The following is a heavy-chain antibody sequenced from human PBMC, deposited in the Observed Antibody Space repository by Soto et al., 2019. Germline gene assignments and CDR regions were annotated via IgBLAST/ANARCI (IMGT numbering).Heavy chain of an antibody. CDR3: ARAPKVSGSSQTRPDF. D-gene: IGHD6-6*01. CDR2: ISQSGNT. CDR1: SGSFSGYY. J-gene: IGHJ4*02. Sequence: XETLSLTCSIYSGSFSGYYWSWIRQPPGKGLEWIGEISQSGNTNYSPSLKSRVSISIDTSKKQFSLNLASVSAADTAVYYCARAPKVSGSSQTRPDFWGQGTLVTVSS. V-gene: IGHV4-34*01.